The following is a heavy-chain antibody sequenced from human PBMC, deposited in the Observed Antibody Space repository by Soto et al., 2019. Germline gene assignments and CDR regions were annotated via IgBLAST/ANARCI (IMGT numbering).Heavy chain of an antibody. CDR3: ARHNNIDFWSGYYTGYYYYGMDV. CDR1: GYSFTSYW. J-gene: IGHJ6*02. CDR2: IYPGDSDT. D-gene: IGHD3-3*01. V-gene: IGHV5-51*01. Sequence: PXESLTISRKGSGYSFTSYWIGLVRQMPGKGLEWMGIIYPGDSDTRYSPSFQGQVTISADKSISTAYLQWSSLKASDTAMYYCARHNNIDFWSGYYTGYYYYGMDVWGQGTTVTVSS.